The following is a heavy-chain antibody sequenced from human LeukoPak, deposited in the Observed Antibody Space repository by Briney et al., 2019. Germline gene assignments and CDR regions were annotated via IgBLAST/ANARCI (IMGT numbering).Heavy chain of an antibody. CDR3: AKGAYDYIEMGYFDD. J-gene: IGHJ4*02. CDR2: IIGSSGDT. V-gene: IGHV3-23*01. CDR1: GFRFSNFA. Sequence: GGSLRLSCAASGFRFSNFAMSWVRQAPGKGLEWVSLIIGSSGDTLYADSVTGRFTISRDISKNRLYLQMNSLRAEDTALYYCAKGAYDYIEMGYFDDWGQGTLVTVSS. D-gene: IGHD5-12*01.